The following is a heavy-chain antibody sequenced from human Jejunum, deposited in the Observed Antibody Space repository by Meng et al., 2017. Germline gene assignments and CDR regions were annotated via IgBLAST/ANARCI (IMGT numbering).Heavy chain of an antibody. V-gene: IGHV4-4*02. CDR3: ARKISPVSAIY. CDR2: IYHSGAT. Sequence: QVPPPESGPGLVKASGTLPLPCAVSGDSISSANWWIWFRQPPGKGLEWIGEIYHSGATYDNPSLRSRLTMSVDKSKNQFSLNLTSVTAADTAVYYCARKISPVSAIYWGQGTLVTVSS. CDR1: GDSISSANW. J-gene: IGHJ4*02. D-gene: IGHD2-21*02.